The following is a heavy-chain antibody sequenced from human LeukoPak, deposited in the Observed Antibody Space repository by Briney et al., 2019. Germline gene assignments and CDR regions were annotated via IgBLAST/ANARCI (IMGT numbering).Heavy chain of an antibody. J-gene: IGHJ4*02. V-gene: IGHV3-23*01. Sequence: PGGSLRLSCTASGFTFSSYSMTWVRQAPGKGLEWVSAISGRGGTTYYADSVKGRFTFSRDNSKNTLYLQMNSLRSEDTAVYYCARGTGYNTGRSLDYWGQGTLVTVSS. CDR3: ARGTGYNTGRSLDY. CDR2: ISGRGGTT. D-gene: IGHD1-14*01. CDR1: GFTFSSYS.